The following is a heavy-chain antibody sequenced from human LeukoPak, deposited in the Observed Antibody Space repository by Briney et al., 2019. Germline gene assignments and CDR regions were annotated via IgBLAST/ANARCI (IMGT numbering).Heavy chain of an antibody. J-gene: IGHJ4*02. V-gene: IGHV4-30-4*07. Sequence: SEILSLTCAVSGGSISSGGYSWSWIRQPPGKGLEWIGYIYYSGSTYYNPSLKSRVTMSVDTSKNQFSLKLSSVTAADTAVYYCARHYGSGSYSHFDYWGQGTLVTVSS. D-gene: IGHD3-10*01. CDR1: GGSISSGGYS. CDR2: IYYSGST. CDR3: ARHYGSGSYSHFDY.